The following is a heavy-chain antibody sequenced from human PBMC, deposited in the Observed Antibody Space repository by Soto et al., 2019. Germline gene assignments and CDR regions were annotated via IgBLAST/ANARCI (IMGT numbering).Heavy chain of an antibody. CDR1: GFTFTSYC. V-gene: IGHV3-33*01. D-gene: IGHD3-3*01. J-gene: IGHJ6*03. CDR2: IWYDGSNK. CDR3: ARAAAYYDFWSGQKRAYYYYMDV. Sequence: WGSPRLSCATAGFTFTSYCLHRVPQAPSKGVGWGGVIWYDGSNKYYADSVKGRFTISRDNSKNTLYLQMNSLRAEDTAVYYCARAAAYYDFWSGQKRAYYYYMDVWGKGTTVTVSS.